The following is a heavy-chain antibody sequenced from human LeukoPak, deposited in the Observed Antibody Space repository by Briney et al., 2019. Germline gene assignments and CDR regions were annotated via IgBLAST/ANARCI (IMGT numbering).Heavy chain of an antibody. CDR3: ARVRRGYTYGGNAFDI. V-gene: IGHV4-59*01. Sequence: SETLSLTCTVSGGSISSYYWSWIRQPPGKGLEWIGYIYYSGSTNYNPSLKSRVTISVDTSKNQFSLKLSSVTAADTAVYYCARVRRGYTYGGNAFDIWGQGTMVTVSS. D-gene: IGHD5-18*01. J-gene: IGHJ3*02. CDR2: IYYSGST. CDR1: GGSISSYY.